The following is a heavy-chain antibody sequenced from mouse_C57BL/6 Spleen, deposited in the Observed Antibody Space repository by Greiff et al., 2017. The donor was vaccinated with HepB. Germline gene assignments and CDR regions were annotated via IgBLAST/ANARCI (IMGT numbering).Heavy chain of an antibody. V-gene: IGHV14-1*01. CDR2: IDPEDGDT. J-gene: IGHJ2*01. CDR1: GFNIKDYY. D-gene: IGHD1-1*01. CDR3: TTSSSSAHYFDY. Sequence: EVQLQQSGAELVRPGASVKLSCTASGFNIKDYYMHWVKQRPEQGLEWIGRIDPEDGDTEYAQKFQGKATLTADTSSNTAYLQLSSLTSEDPAVYYFTTSSSSAHYFDYWGQGTTLTVSS.